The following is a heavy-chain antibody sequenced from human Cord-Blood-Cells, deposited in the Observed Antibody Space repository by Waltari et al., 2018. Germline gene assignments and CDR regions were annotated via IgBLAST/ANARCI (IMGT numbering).Heavy chain of an antibody. V-gene: IGHV1-69*01. CDR3: ARVYYYDSSGYYGAEYFQH. J-gene: IGHJ1*01. D-gene: IGHD3-22*01. Sequence: QVQLVQSGAEVKKPGSSVKVSCKASGGPFSSYAISWVAQAPGPGLEWMGGIIPIFGTANYAQKFQGRVTITADESTSTAYMELSSLRSEDTAVYYCARVYYYDSSGYYGAEYFQHWGQGTLVTVSS. CDR1: GGPFSSYA. CDR2: IIPIFGTA.